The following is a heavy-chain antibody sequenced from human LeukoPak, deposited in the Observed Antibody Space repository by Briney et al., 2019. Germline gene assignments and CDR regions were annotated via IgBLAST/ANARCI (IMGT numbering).Heavy chain of an antibody. CDR1: GGSISSYY. Sequence: SETLSLTCTVYGGSISSYYWSWIRQPAGKGLEWIGRIYTSGSTNYNPSLKSRVTMSVDTSKNQFSLKLSSVTAADTAVYYCASRETHSGSYHFDYWGQGTLVTVSS. J-gene: IGHJ4*02. CDR2: IYTSGST. V-gene: IGHV4-4*07. D-gene: IGHD1-26*01. CDR3: ASRETHSGSYHFDY.